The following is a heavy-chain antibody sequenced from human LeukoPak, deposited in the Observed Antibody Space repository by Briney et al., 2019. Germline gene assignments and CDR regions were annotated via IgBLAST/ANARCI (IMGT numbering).Heavy chain of an antibody. D-gene: IGHD1-20*01. J-gene: IGHJ3*02. CDR2: INPNSGGT. CDR1: GYTFTGYY. CDR3: ATITTYGVKGGGAFDI. Sequence: ASVKVSCKASGYTFTGYYMHWVRQAPGQGLEWMGWINPNSGGTNYAQKFQGRVTMTRDTSISTAYMELSRLRSDDTAVYYWATITTYGVKGGGAFDIWGQGTMVTVSS. V-gene: IGHV1-2*02.